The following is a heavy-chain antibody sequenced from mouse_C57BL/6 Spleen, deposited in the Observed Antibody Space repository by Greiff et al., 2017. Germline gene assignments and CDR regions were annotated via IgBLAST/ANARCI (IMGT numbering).Heavy chain of an antibody. J-gene: IGHJ4*01. CDR2: ISSGSSTI. Sequence: EVQLVESGGGLVKPGGSLKLSCAASGFTFSDYGMHWVRQAPEKGLEWVAYISSGSSTIYYADTVKGRFTISRDNAKNTLFLQMTSLRSEDTAMYYCARGGYYDYDVGAMDYWGQGTSVTVSS. CDR1: GFTFSDYG. V-gene: IGHV5-17*01. D-gene: IGHD2-4*01. CDR3: ARGGYYDYDVGAMDY.